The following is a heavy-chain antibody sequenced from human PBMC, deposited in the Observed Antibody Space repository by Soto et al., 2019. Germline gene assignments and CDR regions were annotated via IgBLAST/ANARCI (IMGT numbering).Heavy chain of an antibody. CDR1: GGSFSGYY. CDR2: SSHSGST. CDR3: ARGVLYCSGGSCYENWFDL. Sequence: SETLSLTCAVFGGSFSGYYWSWIRQSPGRGLEWIGESSHSGSTNYNPSLKSRVTISLDTSKNEFSLKVTSVTAADTALYYCARGVLYCSGGSCYENWFDLWGQGTPVPVSS. J-gene: IGHJ5*02. V-gene: IGHV4-34*01. D-gene: IGHD2-15*01.